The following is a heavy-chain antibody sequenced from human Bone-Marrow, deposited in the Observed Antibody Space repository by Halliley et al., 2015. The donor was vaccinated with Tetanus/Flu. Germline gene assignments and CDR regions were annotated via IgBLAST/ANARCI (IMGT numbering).Heavy chain of an antibody. CDR1: GGSIITSNW. V-gene: IGHV4-4*02. J-gene: IGHJ4*02. Sequence: TLSLTCAVSGGSIITSNWWSWVRQSPGKGLEWLGEIFHSGSTNYNPSFESRLTISVDEANNKFSLSRSSVTAADTAVYYCVRDHMIWGARGLDYWGQGMLVTVSS. CDR3: VRDHMIWGARGLDY. CDR2: IFHSGST. D-gene: IGHD3-10*01.